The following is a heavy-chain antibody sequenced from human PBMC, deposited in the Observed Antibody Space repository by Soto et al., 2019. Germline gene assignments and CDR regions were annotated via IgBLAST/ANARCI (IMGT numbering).Heavy chain of an antibody. CDR3: PRGCSGGSCYSRYWFDP. CDR2: IIPIFGTA. Sequence: QVQLVQSGAEVKKPGSSVKVSCKASGGTFSSYAISWVRQAPGQGLEWMGGIIPIFGTANYAQKFQGRVTITADESTSTAYMELSSLRSEDTAVYYCPRGCSGGSCYSRYWFDPWGQGTLVTVSS. J-gene: IGHJ5*02. D-gene: IGHD2-15*01. CDR1: GGTFSSYA. V-gene: IGHV1-69*01.